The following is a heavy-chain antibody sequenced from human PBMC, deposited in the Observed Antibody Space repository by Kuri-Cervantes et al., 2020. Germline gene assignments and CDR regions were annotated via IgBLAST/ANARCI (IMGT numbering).Heavy chain of an antibody. D-gene: IGHD2-15*01. V-gene: IGHV1-46*01. CDR1: GYTFTSYY. J-gene: IGHJ4*02. Sequence: ASVKVSCKASGYTFTSYYMHWVRQAPGQGLEWMGIINPSGGSTSYAQKFQGRVTMTRDTSTSTVYMELSSLRSEDMVVYYCARGYCSGGSCYSVGINDYWGQGTLVTVSS. CDR2: INPSGGST. CDR3: ARGYCSGGSCYSVGINDY.